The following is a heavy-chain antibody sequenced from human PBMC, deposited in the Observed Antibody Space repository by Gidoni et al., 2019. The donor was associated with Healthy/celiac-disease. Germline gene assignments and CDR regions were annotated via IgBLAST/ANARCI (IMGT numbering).Heavy chain of an antibody. CDR1: GFTFSSYA. J-gene: IGHJ4*02. V-gene: IGHV3-23*01. D-gene: IGHD5-12*01. Sequence: EVQLLESGGGLVQPGGSLRLSCAASGFTFSSYAMSWVRQAPGKGLEWVSAISGSGGSTYYADSVKGRFTISRDNSKNTLYLQMNSLRAEDTAVYYCAKDPTGWLRDPDYFDYWGQGTLVTVSS. CDR3: AKDPTGWLRDPDYFDY. CDR2: ISGSGGST.